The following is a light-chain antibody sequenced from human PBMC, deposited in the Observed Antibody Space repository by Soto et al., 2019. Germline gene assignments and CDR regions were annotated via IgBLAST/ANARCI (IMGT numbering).Light chain of an antibody. CDR2: SNN. J-gene: IGLJ3*02. Sequence: QSVLTQPPSASGTPGQRVAISCSGTSSNIGSNSVNWYQHLPGPAPKLLVFSNNRRPSGVPDRISGSKSGASASLAFSGLQSEDEAEYFCAAWHDSLNGWVFGGGTKLTVL. CDR1: SSNIGSNS. V-gene: IGLV1-44*01. CDR3: AAWHDSLNGWV.